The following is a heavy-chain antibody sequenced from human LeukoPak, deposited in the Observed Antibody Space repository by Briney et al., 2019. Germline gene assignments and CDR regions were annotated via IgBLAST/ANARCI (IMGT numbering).Heavy chain of an antibody. CDR2: ISAYNGNT. D-gene: IGHD3-9*01. CDR3: ARVENYDILTGYYNPFDY. CDR1: GYTFTSYG. J-gene: IGHJ4*02. V-gene: IGHV1-18*01. Sequence: ASVKVSCKASGYTFTSYGISWVRQAPGQGLEWMGWISAYNGNTNYAQKLQGRVTMTTDTSTSTAYMELRSLRSDDTAVYYCARVENYDILTGYYNPFDYWGQGTLVTVSS.